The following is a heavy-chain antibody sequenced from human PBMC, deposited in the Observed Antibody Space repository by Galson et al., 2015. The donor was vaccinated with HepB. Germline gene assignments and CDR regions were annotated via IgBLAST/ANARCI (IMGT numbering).Heavy chain of an antibody. Sequence: SLRLSCAASGFTFSNAWMSWVRQAPGKGLEWVGRIKSKTDGGTTDYAAPVKGRFTISRDDSKNTLYLQMNSLKTEDTAVYYCTTDTLTAILWFGELLLDWGQGTLVTVSS. D-gene: IGHD3-10*01. CDR2: IKSKTDGGTT. V-gene: IGHV3-15*01. CDR3: TTDTLTAILWFGELLLD. CDR1: GFTFSNAW. J-gene: IGHJ4*02.